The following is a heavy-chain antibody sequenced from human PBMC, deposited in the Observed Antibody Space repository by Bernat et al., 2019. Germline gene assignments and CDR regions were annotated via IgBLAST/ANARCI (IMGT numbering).Heavy chain of an antibody. J-gene: IGHJ4*02. CDR3: AKNLFLIGRYSNTDIAAVPDY. V-gene: IGHV3-30*18. CDR2: ISYDGSNK. CDR1: GFTFSSYG. D-gene: IGHD6-13*01. Sequence: QVQLVESGGGVVQPGRSLRLSCAASGFTFSSYGMHWVRQAPGKGLEWVAVISYDGSNKYYADSVKGRFTISRDNSKNMLYLQMNSLRAEDTAVYYCAKNLFLIGRYSNTDIAAVPDYWGQGTLVTVSS.